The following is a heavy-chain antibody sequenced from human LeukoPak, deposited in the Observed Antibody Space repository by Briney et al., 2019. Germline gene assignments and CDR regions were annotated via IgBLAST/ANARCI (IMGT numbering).Heavy chain of an antibody. Sequence: GGSLRLXCAASGFTFSKYWMHWVRQAPGKGLVWVSRIDTDGRTTNYADSVKGRFTISRDNAKDTLFLQMNGLRVEDTAVYYCVRDLAGADGYWGQGTLVTVSS. J-gene: IGHJ4*02. CDR2: IDTDGRTT. D-gene: IGHD6-13*01. CDR1: GFTFSKYW. CDR3: VRDLAGADGY. V-gene: IGHV3-74*01.